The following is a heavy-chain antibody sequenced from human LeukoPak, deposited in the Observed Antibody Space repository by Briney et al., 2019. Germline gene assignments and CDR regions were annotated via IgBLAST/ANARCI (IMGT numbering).Heavy chain of an antibody. J-gene: IGHJ4*02. CDR2: INPDGSTT. CDR3: AKDLHYGSADY. D-gene: IGHD3-10*01. CDR1: GFTVSNYW. V-gene: IGHV3-74*01. Sequence: GGSLRLSCAASGFTVSNYWMHWVRQDPGKGLVWVSFINPDGSTTNYADSVKGRFTISRDNAKNALYLRMNSLRAEDTAVYYCAKDLHYGSADYWGQGTLVTVSS.